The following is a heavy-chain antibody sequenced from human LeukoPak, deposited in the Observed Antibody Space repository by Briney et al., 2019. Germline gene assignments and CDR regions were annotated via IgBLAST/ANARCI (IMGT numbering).Heavy chain of an antibody. Sequence: SETLSLTCAVYGGSFSGYYWSWIRQPPGKGLEWIGETNRSGSTNYNPSLKSRVTISVDTSKNQFSLKLSSVTAADTAVYYCASLYGSGSYLRYYYMDVWGKGTTVTISS. CDR1: GGSFSGYY. CDR3: ASLYGSGSYLRYYYMDV. D-gene: IGHD3-10*01. CDR2: TNRSGST. J-gene: IGHJ6*03. V-gene: IGHV4-34*01.